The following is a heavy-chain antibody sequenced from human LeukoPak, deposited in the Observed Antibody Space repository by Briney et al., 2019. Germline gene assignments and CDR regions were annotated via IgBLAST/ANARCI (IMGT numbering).Heavy chain of an antibody. D-gene: IGHD4-17*01. V-gene: IGHV4-4*07. J-gene: IGHJ4*02. Sequence: KPSETLSLTCTVSGGSISSYYWSWIRQPAGEGLEWIGRIYTSGSTNYNPSLKSRVTMSVDTSKNQFSLKLSSVTAADTAVYYCATMTTVNTGAENDYWGQGTLVTVSS. CDR2: IYTSGST. CDR1: GGSISSYY. CDR3: ATMTTVNTGAENDY.